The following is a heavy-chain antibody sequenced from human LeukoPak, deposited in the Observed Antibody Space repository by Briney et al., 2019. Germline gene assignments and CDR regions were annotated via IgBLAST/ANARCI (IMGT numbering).Heavy chain of an antibody. CDR1: GFTFSDAC. D-gene: IGHD3-3*01. CDR3: STDFYYFWSGPL. V-gene: IGHV3-15*04. Sequence: GGSLRLSCIALGFTFSDACMSWVCQAPGKGLEWVARIESFSDGGTTDYAAPVKGRFTISRDDAKNTLFLQMNSLKTEDSALYYCSTDFYYFWSGPLWGQGSLVTVSS. J-gene: IGHJ4*02. CDR2: IESFSDGGTT.